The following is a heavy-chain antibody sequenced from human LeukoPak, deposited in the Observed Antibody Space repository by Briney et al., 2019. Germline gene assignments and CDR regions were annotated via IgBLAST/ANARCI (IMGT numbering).Heavy chain of an antibody. CDR2: FSAGGGIA. CDR1: GFTFGNYA. V-gene: IGHV3-23*01. Sequence: GGSLLLSCDASGFTFGNYALNWVRPAPGEGLEWVSSFSAGGGIAYYTDSVRGRFTVSRDPSKNTLYLQLNSLRVADAAVYYCAKSPTGTRYFADFWGQGTLVTVSS. CDR3: AKSPTGTRYFADF. D-gene: IGHD1-1*01. J-gene: IGHJ4*02.